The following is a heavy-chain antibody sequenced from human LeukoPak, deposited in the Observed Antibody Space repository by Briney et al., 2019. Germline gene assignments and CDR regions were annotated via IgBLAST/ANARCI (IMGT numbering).Heavy chain of an antibody. Sequence: SETLSLTCTVSGGSISSYYWSWIRQPPGKGLEWIGYIYYSGSTNYNPSLKSRVTISVDTSKNQFSLKLSPVTAADTAVYYCARLRAYGSGSYFDFDYWGQGTLVTVSS. V-gene: IGHV4-59*08. D-gene: IGHD3-10*01. CDR2: IYYSGST. CDR3: ARLRAYGSGSYFDFDY. CDR1: GGSISSYY. J-gene: IGHJ4*02.